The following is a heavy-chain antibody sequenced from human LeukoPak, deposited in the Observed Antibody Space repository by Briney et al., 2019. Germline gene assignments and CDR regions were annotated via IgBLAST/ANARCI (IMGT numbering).Heavy chain of an antibody. Sequence: GASVTVSCKASGYTFTSYDINWVRQATAPGLEWMGWMNPNSGNTGYAQKFQGRVTMTRNTSISTAYMELSSLRSEDTAVYYCARVNPYDFWSGGMDVWGQGTTVTVSS. J-gene: IGHJ6*02. CDR2: MNPNSGNT. V-gene: IGHV1-8*01. CDR3: ARVNPYDFWSGGMDV. D-gene: IGHD3-3*01. CDR1: GYTFTSYD.